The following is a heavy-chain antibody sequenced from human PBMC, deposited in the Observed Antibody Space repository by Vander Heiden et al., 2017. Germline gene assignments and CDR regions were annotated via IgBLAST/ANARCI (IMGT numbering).Heavy chain of an antibody. D-gene: IGHD6-13*01. J-gene: IGHJ4*02. CDR3: AKCRDSSSWYWSFDY. CDR2: ISYDGSNK. Sequence: QVQLVASGGGVVQPGRSLRLPCAASGFTFSGYGMHWVRQAPGKGLEWVAVISYDGSNKYYADSVKGRFTISRDNSKNTLYLQMNSLRAEDTAVYYCAKCRDSSSWYWSFDYWGQGTLVTVSS. V-gene: IGHV3-30*18. CDR1: GFTFSGYG.